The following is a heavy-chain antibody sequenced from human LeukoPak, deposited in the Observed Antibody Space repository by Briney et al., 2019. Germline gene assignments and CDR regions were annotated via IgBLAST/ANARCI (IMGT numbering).Heavy chain of an antibody. V-gene: IGHV3-13*01. D-gene: IGHD3-10*01. J-gene: IGHJ1*01. CDR2: IGTAGDT. CDR3: AKDDNYYYGSGSPRVPFQH. Sequence: GGSLRLSCAASGFTFSSYDMHWVRQATGKGLEWVSAIGTAGDTYYPGSVKGRFTISRENAKNSLYLQMNSLRAEDTAVYYCAKDDNYYYGSGSPRVPFQHWGQGTLVTVSS. CDR1: GFTFSSYD.